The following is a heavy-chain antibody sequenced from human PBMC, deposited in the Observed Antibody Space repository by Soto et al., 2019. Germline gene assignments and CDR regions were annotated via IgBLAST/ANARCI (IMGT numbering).Heavy chain of an antibody. J-gene: IGHJ3*02. V-gene: IGHV3-30*18. CDR2: ISYDGSNK. CDR1: GFTFSSYG. Sequence: AGGSLRLSCAASGFTFSSYGMHWVRQAPGKGLEWVAVISYDGSNKYYADSVKGRFTISRDNSKNTLYLQMNSLRAEDTAVYYCAKVAAAGAFDIWGQGTMVTVSS. D-gene: IGHD6-13*01. CDR3: AKVAAAGAFDI.